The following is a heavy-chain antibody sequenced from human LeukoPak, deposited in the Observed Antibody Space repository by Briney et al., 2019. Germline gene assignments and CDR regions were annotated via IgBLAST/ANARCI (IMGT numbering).Heavy chain of an antibody. V-gene: IGHV3-23*01. CDR1: GFTFSSYA. CDR3: AKLVYSSGWRDY. J-gene: IGHJ4*02. D-gene: IGHD6-19*01. CDR2: ISGSGGSI. Sequence: GGFLRLSCAASGFTFSSYAMSWVRRTPGKGLEWVSSISGSGGSIYYADSVKGRFTISRDNSKNTLYLQMSSLRGEDTAFYYCAKLVYSSGWRDYWGQGTLVTVSS.